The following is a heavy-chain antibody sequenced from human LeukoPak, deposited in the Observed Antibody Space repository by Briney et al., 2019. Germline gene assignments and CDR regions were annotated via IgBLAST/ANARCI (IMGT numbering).Heavy chain of an antibody. Sequence: GASVKVSCKASGGTFSSYAISWVRQSPGQGLEWMGGIIPIFGTANYAQKFQGRVTITADESTSTAYMELSSLRSEDTAVYYCASSLPAAIRYYFDYWGQGTLVTVSS. CDR2: IIPIFGTA. V-gene: IGHV1-69*13. CDR1: GGTFSSYA. CDR3: ASSLPAAIRYYFDY. D-gene: IGHD2-2*02. J-gene: IGHJ4*02.